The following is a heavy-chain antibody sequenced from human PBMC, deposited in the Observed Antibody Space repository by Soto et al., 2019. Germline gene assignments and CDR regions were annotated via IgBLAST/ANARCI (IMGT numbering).Heavy chain of an antibody. CDR1: GFTFSRYA. D-gene: IGHD6-6*01. J-gene: IGHJ4*02. Sequence: PGGSLRLSCAPPGFTFSRYAMSWFRQAPGKGLEWVSAISGSGGSTYYADSVKGRFTISRDNSKNTLYLQMNSLRAEDTAVYYCAKALAPLAARHFDYWGQGILVT. CDR3: AKALAPLAARHFDY. CDR2: ISGSGGST. V-gene: IGHV3-23*01.